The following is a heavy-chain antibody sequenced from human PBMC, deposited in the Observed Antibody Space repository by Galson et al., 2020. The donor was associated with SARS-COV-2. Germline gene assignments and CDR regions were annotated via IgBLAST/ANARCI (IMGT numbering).Heavy chain of an antibody. CDR2: LSAYNGNT. Sequence: GESLKISCKASGYTFTSYGISWVRQAPGQGLEWMGWLSAYNGNTNYAQKLQGRVTMTTDTSTRSADMELRSLRSDDTAVYYCARDRLGGILWFGESGDEGKNYYCGMDVWGQGSTVTVSS. CDR3: ARDRLGGILWFGESGDEGKNYYCGMDV. J-gene: IGHJ6*02. CDR1: GYTFTSYG. D-gene: IGHD3-10*01. V-gene: IGHV1-18*01.